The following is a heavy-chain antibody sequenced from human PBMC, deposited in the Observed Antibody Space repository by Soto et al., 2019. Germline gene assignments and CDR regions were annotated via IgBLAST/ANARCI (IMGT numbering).Heavy chain of an antibody. CDR2: TNPKFGDT. CDR1: GYTFTAYH. CDR3: VRNMDYYYGRGSGHGQGV. Sequence: QVPLVQSGAEVKEPGDSVRVSCEASGYTFTAYHIHWVRQAPGQGLEWMRWTNPKFGDTTYVQDFQGRVSMTRDMFISTVFMKLRRLTSDDTAIYYCVRNMDYYYGRGSGHGQGVWGQGTTVTVFS. V-gene: IGHV1-2*02. D-gene: IGHD3-10*02. J-gene: IGHJ6*02.